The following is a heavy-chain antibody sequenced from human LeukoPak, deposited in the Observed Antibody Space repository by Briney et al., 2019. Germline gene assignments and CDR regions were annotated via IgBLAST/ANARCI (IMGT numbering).Heavy chain of an antibody. J-gene: IGHJ4*02. Sequence: GGSLRLSCAASGFTFSSYEMNWVRQAPGKGLEWVTYISSSGSTIYYADSVKGRFTISRDNAKNSLYLQMNSLRAEDTAVYYCARGIYDSSGRKPPYLDYWGQGTLVTVSS. V-gene: IGHV3-48*03. CDR1: GFTFSSYE. CDR3: ARGIYDSSGRKPPYLDY. CDR2: ISSSGSTI. D-gene: IGHD3-22*01.